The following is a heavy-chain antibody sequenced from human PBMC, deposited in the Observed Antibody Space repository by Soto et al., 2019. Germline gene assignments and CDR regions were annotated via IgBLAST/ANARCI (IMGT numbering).Heavy chain of an antibody. CDR3: ARIGRIAARPGPWFDP. CDR2: IFSNDEK. J-gene: IGHJ5*02. D-gene: IGHD6-6*01. Sequence: SGPTLVNPTETLTLTCTVSGFSLSNARMGVSWIRQPPGKALEWLAHIFSNDEKSYSTSLKSRLTISKDTSKSQVVLTMTNMDPVDTATYYCARIGRIAARPGPWFDPWGQGTLVTVSS. V-gene: IGHV2-26*01. CDR1: GFSLSNARMG.